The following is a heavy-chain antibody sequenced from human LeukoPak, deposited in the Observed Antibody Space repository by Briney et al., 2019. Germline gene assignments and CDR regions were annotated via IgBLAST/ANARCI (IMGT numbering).Heavy chain of an antibody. CDR2: IYSGGST. CDR1: GFTVGTNS. J-gene: IGHJ5*02. CDR3: ARGLDNYGDPTRVWFDP. D-gene: IGHD4-17*01. Sequence: GGSLRLSCAASGFTVGTNSMTWVRQAPGKGLEWVSLIYSGGSTFHADSVKGRFSISRDNSKNTLYLQMNSLRVDDTAVYYCARGLDNYGDPTRVWFDPWGQGTLVTVSS. V-gene: IGHV3-66*01.